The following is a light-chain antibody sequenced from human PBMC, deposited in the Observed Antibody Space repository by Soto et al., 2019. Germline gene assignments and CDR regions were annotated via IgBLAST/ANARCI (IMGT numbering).Light chain of an antibody. J-gene: IGKJ1*01. V-gene: IGKV3-15*01. CDR3: QQYNEWPRS. CDR1: QSISDT. CDR2: GAS. Sequence: EIVMTQSPATLSVSPGGRATLSCRASQSISDTLAWYQQKPGQAPRLLIHGASTRATGIPARFSGSGSGTEFTLTISSLQSEDFAVYYCQQYNEWPRSFGQGTKV.